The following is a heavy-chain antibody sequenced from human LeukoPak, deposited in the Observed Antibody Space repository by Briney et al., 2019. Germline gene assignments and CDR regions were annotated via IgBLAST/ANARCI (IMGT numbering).Heavy chain of an antibody. V-gene: IGHV4-59*01. CDR3: ARAAAGRYYYYMDV. CDR2: IYYSGST. Sequence: SETLSLTCTVSGGSISSYYWSWIRQPPGKGLEWIGYIYYSGSTNYNPSLKSRVTISVDTSKNQFSLKLSSVTAADTAVYYCARAAAGRYYYYMDVWRKGTTVTVSS. J-gene: IGHJ6*03. D-gene: IGHD6-13*01. CDR1: GGSISSYY.